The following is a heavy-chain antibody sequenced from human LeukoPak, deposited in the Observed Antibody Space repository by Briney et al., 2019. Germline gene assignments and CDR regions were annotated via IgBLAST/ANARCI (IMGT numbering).Heavy chain of an antibody. CDR3: ARATPDSSGYWDS. Sequence: GGSLRLSCAASGFTFSDYYMSWIRQAPGRGLEWVSYISYSGSTTYYADSVKGRFTISRDNAKNSLYLQMNSLRAEDTAVYYCARATPDSSGYWDSWGQGTLVTASS. V-gene: IGHV3-11*01. CDR1: GFTFSDYY. CDR2: ISYSGSTT. D-gene: IGHD3-22*01. J-gene: IGHJ5*02.